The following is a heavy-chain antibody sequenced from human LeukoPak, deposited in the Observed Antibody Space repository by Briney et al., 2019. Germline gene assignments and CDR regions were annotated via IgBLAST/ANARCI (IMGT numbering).Heavy chain of an antibody. J-gene: IGHJ5*02. Sequence: SETLSLTCAVYGGSFSGYYWSWIRQPPGKGLEWIGYIYYSGNTNYNPSLKSRVTISVDTSKNQFSLKLSSVTAADTAVYYCAREIEIAVAGTKYNWFDPWGQGTPVTVSS. CDR3: AREIEIAVAGTKYNWFDP. CDR2: IYYSGNT. D-gene: IGHD6-19*01. CDR1: GGSFSGYY. V-gene: IGHV4-59*01.